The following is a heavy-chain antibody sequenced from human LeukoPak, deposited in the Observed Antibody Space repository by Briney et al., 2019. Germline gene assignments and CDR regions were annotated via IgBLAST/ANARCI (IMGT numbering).Heavy chain of an antibody. D-gene: IGHD4-17*01. CDR1: GYTFTSYG. V-gene: IGHV1-18*01. CDR2: ISAYNGNT. CDR3: ARVVIHDVTTVTPGY. Sequence: PRASVKVSCKASGYTFTSYGISWVRQAPGQGLEWMGWISAYNGNTNYAQKLQGRVTMTTDTSTSTAYMELRSLRSDDTAVYYCARVVIHDVTTVTPGYWGQGTLVTVSS. J-gene: IGHJ4*02.